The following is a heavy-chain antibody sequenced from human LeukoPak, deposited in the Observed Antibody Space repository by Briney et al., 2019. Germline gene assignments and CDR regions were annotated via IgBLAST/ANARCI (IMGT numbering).Heavy chain of an antibody. CDR1: GFTFSSYA. J-gene: IGHJ4*02. CDR3: AKSSYGYDYFDY. V-gene: IGHV3-23*01. Sequence: PGGSLRLSCAASGFTFSSYAMSWVRQAPGKGLEWVSAISGSGGSTYYADSVKGRFTISRVNSKNTLYLQMNSLRAEDTAVYYCAKSSYGYDYFDYWGQGTLVTVSS. D-gene: IGHD5-18*01. CDR2: ISGSGGST.